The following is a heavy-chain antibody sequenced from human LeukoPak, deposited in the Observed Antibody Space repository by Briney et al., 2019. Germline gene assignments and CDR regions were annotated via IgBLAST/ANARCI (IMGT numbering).Heavy chain of an antibody. V-gene: IGHV1-18*01. CDR1: GYTFTSYG. CDR2: ISAYNGNT. Sequence: ASVKVSCKASGYTFTSYGISWVRQAPGQGLEWMGWISAYNGNTNYAQKLQGRVTMTTDTSTSIAYMELRSLRSDDTAVYYCARGGWYLAALYYYYYGMDVWGQGTTVTVSS. D-gene: IGHD2-15*01. J-gene: IGHJ6*02. CDR3: ARGGWYLAALYYYYYGMDV.